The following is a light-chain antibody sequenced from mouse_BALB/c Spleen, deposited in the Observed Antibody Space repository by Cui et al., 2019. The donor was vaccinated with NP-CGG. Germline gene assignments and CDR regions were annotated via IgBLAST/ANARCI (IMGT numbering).Light chain of an antibody. CDR2: GTN. Sequence: QTVVTQDSALTTSPGETVTLTCRSSTGAVTTSNYANWVQEKPDYLFTGLIGGTNNRVPGVPARFSGSLIGDKAALTITGAQTEDEAIYFCALWYSNHWVFGGGTKLTVL. J-gene: IGLJ1*01. CDR3: ALWYSNHWV. CDR1: TGAVTTSNY. V-gene: IGLV1*01.